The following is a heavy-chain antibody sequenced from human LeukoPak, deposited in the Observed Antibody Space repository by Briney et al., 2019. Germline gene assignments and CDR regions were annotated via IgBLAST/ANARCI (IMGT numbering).Heavy chain of an antibody. CDR3: ARGGDSSNWYPGYFDY. CDR1: GFTFSNYW. CDR2: IKSDGSST. V-gene: IGHV3-74*01. D-gene: IGHD6-13*01. J-gene: IGHJ4*02. Sequence: GGSLILSCAASGFTFSNYWMHWVRQAPGKGPVWVSRIKSDGSSTRFADSVQGRFTISRDNGKNTLYLQMNSLRAEDTAVYYCARGGDSSNWYPGYFDYWGQGALVTVSS.